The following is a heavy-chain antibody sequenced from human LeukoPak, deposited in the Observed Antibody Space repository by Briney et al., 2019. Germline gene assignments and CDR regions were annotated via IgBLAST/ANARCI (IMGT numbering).Heavy chain of an antibody. CDR2: ISWNSGSI. CDR1: GFTFDDYA. V-gene: IGHV3-9*01. J-gene: IGHJ4*02. CDR3: ARGGASHY. Sequence: PGRSLRLSCAASGFTFDDYAMHWVRQAPGKGLEWVSGISWNSGSIGYADSVKGRFTISRDNAKNSLYLQMNSLRAEDTALYYCARGGASHYWGQGTLVTVSS. D-gene: IGHD1-26*01.